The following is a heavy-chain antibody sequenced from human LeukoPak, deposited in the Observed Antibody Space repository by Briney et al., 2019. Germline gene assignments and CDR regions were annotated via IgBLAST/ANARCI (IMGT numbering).Heavy chain of an antibody. J-gene: IGHJ6*02. Sequence: GESLKISCKGSGYSFTSYWIGWVRQMPGKGLEWMGIIYPGDSDTRYSPSFQGQVTISADKSISTAYLQWSSLKATDTAMYYCARHVSVRYFDWLGGYYYYYYGMDVWGQGTTVTVSS. CDR1: GYSFTSYW. D-gene: IGHD3-9*01. CDR3: ARHVSVRYFDWLGGYYYYYYGMDV. V-gene: IGHV5-51*01. CDR2: IYPGDSDT.